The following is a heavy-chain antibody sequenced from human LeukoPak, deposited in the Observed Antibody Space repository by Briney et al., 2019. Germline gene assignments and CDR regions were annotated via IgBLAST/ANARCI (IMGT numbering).Heavy chain of an antibody. Sequence: PGGSLRLSCAASGFTISSYAMSWVRQAPGKGLEWVSVISGSGSSTDYAGSVKGRFTISRDNSKNTLYLQMNSLRAEDTAVYYCARRYGYYFGCWGQGTLVTVSS. D-gene: IGHD5-24*01. CDR2: ISGSGSST. J-gene: IGHJ4*02. CDR3: ARRYGYYFGC. CDR1: GFTISSYA. V-gene: IGHV3-23*01.